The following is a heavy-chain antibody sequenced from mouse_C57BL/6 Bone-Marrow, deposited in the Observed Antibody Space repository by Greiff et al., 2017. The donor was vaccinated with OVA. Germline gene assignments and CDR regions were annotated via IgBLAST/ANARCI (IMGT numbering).Heavy chain of an antibody. V-gene: IGHV1-54*01. D-gene: IGHD1-1*01. J-gene: IGHJ2*01. CDR2: INPGSGGT. CDR3: ARAGGKYGSSDEDFDY. Sequence: VQLQESGAELVRPGTSVKVSCKASGYAFTNYLIEWVKQRPGQGLEWIGVINPGSGGTNYNEKFKGKATLTADKSSSTAYLQLSSLTSEDAAVYFCARAGGKYGSSDEDFDYWGQGTTLTVSS. CDR1: GYAFTNYL.